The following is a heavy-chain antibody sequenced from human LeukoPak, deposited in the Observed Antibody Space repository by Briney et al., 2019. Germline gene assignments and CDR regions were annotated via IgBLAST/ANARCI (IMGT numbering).Heavy chain of an antibody. V-gene: IGHV3-7*05. D-gene: IGHD1-14*01. CDR3: AGGGRIRGYFQY. CDR1: GFTFSGYW. Sequence: GGSLRLSCAASGFTFSGYWMTWVRQAPGRGLEWVASIKFDGSEKYFVDSVKGRLTISRDNAKNSLYLQMNSLRAEDTAVYYCAGGGRIRGYFQYWGQGTLVTVSS. J-gene: IGHJ4*02. CDR2: IKFDGSEK.